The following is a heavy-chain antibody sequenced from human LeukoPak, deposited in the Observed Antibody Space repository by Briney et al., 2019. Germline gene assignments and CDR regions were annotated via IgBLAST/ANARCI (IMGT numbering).Heavy chain of an antibody. CDR2: ISYSGSVQ. CDR3: ARSPRDSRDWTGTLDY. D-gene: IGHD3-22*01. V-gene: IGHV3-30*03. CDR1: GFTFNNFG. Sequence: AGGTLRLSCAASGFTFNNFGMQWVRQAPGKGLESGSVISYSGSVQFYTDSAKGRFTISRDAPKNTVHLQMNSLRVEVTAVYSCARSPRDSRDWTGTLDYWGQGALGTVSS. J-gene: IGHJ4*02.